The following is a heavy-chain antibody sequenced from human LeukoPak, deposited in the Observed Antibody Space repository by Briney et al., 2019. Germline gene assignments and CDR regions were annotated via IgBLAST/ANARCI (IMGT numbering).Heavy chain of an antibody. J-gene: IGHJ4*02. CDR1: GGSISSYY. CDR2: IYTSGST. Sequence: PSETPSLTCTVSGGSISSYYWSWIRQPPGKGLEWIGYIYTSGSTNYNPSLKSRVTISVDTSKNQFSLKLSSVTAADTAVYYCATTGGRFPAPFDSWGQGTLVTVSS. D-gene: IGHD2-15*01. CDR3: ATTGGRFPAPFDS. V-gene: IGHV4-4*09.